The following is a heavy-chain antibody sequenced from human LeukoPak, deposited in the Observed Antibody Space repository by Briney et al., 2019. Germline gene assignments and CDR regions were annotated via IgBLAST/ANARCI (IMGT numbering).Heavy chain of an antibody. Sequence: GGSLRLSCTASGFTFSDYYMSWVRQAPGKGLEWVSYISDRGDTIYYADSVKGRFTVSRDNDEKSVSLQMNSLRVEDTAVYYCTRLKAGNWGPGTLVTVSS. CDR1: GFTFSDYY. CDR2: ISDRGDTI. CDR3: TRLKAGN. V-gene: IGHV3-11*01. J-gene: IGHJ4*02.